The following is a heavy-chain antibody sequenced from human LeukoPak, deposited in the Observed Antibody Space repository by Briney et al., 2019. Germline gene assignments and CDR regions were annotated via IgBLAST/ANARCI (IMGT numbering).Heavy chain of an antibody. CDR2: ISYDGSNK. CDR1: GFTFSSYG. J-gene: IGHJ4*02. CDR3: AKARYYDSSGYYADY. D-gene: IGHD3-22*01. V-gene: IGHV3-30*18. Sequence: PGRSLRLSCAASGFTFSSYGMHWVRQAPGKGLEWVAVISYDGSNKYYADSVKGRFTISSDNSKNTLYLQMNSLRAEDTAVYYCAKARYYDSSGYYADYWGQGTLVTVSS.